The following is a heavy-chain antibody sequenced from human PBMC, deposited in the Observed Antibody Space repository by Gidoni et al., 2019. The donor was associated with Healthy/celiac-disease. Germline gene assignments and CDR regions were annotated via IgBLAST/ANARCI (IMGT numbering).Heavy chain of an antibody. V-gene: IGHV3-15*01. CDR2: IKSKTDGGTT. J-gene: IGHJ4*02. CDR1: GFTFSNAW. Sequence: EVQLVESGGGWVKPGGSLRLSCAASGFTFSNAWMSWVRQAPGKGLEWVGRIKSKTDGGTTDYAAPVKGRFTISRDDSKNTLYLQMNSLKTEDTAVYYCTLRYYYGSGSYLSWGQGTLVTVSS. CDR3: TLRYYYGSGSYLS. D-gene: IGHD3-10*01.